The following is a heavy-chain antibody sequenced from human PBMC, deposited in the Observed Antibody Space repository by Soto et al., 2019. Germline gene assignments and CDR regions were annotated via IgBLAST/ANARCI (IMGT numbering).Heavy chain of an antibody. J-gene: IGHJ4*02. CDR2: ISVSGGST. CDR3: ARRACSGSSCSLDY. D-gene: IGHD2-15*01. V-gene: IGHV3-23*01. CDR1: GFTFSSYA. Sequence: GGSLRLSCAASGFTFSSYAISWVRQAPGKGLEWVSGISVSGGSTYYTDSVKGRFTFSRDNSKNTLYLQMNSLRAEDTAIYYCARRACSGSSCSLDYWGQGTLVTVSS.